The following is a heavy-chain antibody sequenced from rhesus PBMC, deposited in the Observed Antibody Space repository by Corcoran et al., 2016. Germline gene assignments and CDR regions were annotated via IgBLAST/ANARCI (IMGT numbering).Heavy chain of an antibody. CDR3: AKDNPGWTGYYFY. Sequence: EVQLVQSGAEVKRPGESLRISCKTSGYSFTGSWISWVRQMPGKGLEWMVMIYPGDSDTRYSPSVQGQVTISADKSISTAYLQWSSLKASDTATYYCAKDNPGWTGYYFYWGQGVLVTVSS. CDR1: GYSFTGSW. CDR2: IYPGDSDT. D-gene: IGHD3-3*01. J-gene: IGHJ4*01. V-gene: IGHV5-43*01.